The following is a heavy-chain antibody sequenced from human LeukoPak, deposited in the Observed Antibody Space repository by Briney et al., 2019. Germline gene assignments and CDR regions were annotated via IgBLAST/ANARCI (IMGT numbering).Heavy chain of an antibody. D-gene: IGHD6-13*01. Sequence: PGGSLRLSCAASGFTFSSYWMHWVRQAPGKGPVWVSRINNDGSGTTYADSVKGRFTISRDDAKNTLYLQMNSLRAEDTAVYYCASNRIAASNPFDYWGQGTLVTVSP. CDR2: INNDGSGT. CDR1: GFTFSSYW. J-gene: IGHJ4*02. V-gene: IGHV3-74*01. CDR3: ASNRIAASNPFDY.